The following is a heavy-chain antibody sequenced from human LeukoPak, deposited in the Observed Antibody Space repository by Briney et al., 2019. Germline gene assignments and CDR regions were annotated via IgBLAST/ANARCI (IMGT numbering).Heavy chain of an antibody. CDR1: GFTFSSYW. D-gene: IGHD3-22*01. Sequence: GGSLRLSCAASGFTFSSYWMTWVRQAPGKGLEWVANIKQDGSVKYYVDSVKGRFTISRDSAKNSLYLQMNSLRAEDTAVYYCARDSKTGLYYRRYHYMDVWGKGTTVTVSS. J-gene: IGHJ6*03. V-gene: IGHV3-7*01. CDR3: ARDSKTGLYYRRYHYMDV. CDR2: IKQDGSVK.